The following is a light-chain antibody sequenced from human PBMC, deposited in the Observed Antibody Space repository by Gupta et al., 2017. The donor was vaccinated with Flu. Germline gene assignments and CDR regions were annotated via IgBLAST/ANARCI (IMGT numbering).Light chain of an antibody. CDR1: SSDVGSYNL. Sequence: SITISCTGTSSDVGSYNLVSWYQQHPGKAPILMIYEVSKRPSGVSNRFSGSKSGNTASLTISGLQAEDEAYYYCCSYAGRNIWVFGGGTKLTVL. J-gene: IGLJ3*02. V-gene: IGLV2-23*02. CDR3: CSYAGRNIWV. CDR2: EVS.